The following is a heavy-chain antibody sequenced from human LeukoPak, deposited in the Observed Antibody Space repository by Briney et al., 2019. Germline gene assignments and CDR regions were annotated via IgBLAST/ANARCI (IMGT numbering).Heavy chain of an antibody. D-gene: IGHD3-22*01. CDR1: GFTFSSYW. Sequence: GGSLRLSCAASGFTFSSYWMNWARQAPGKGLEWVSYISGSSGIIDYADSVRGRFTISRDNAKNPLYLQMNSLRAEDTAVYYCARGSTYYDSSGYYGYYFDYWGQGTLVTVSS. V-gene: IGHV3-48*01. CDR3: ARGSTYYDSSGYYGYYFDY. J-gene: IGHJ4*02. CDR2: ISGSSGII.